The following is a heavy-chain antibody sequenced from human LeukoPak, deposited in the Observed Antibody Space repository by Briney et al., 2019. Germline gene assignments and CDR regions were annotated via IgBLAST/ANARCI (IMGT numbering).Heavy chain of an antibody. Sequence: GGSLRLSCAASGFTFSSYSMNWVRQAPGKGLEWVSSISSSSSYIHYADSVKGRFTISRDNAKNSLYLQMNSLRAEDTAVYYCARGPERKYYDILTGYLNWYFDLWGRGTLVTVSS. V-gene: IGHV3-21*01. CDR2: ISSSSSYI. CDR3: ARGPERKYYDILTGYLNWYFDL. J-gene: IGHJ2*01. D-gene: IGHD3-9*01. CDR1: GFTFSSYS.